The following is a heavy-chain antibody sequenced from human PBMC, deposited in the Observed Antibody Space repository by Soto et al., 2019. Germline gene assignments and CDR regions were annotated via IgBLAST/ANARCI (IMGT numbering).Heavy chain of an antibody. D-gene: IGHD2-21*02. CDR1: GYTFTSHG. CDR2: ISAYNGNT. V-gene: IGHV1-18*01. J-gene: IGHJ5*02. CDR3: ARYCGAYCYSPFDP. Sequence: QVQLVQSGAEVKKPGASVKVSCKASGYTFTSHGISWVRQAPGQGLEWMGWISAYNGNTNYAQKLQGRGTMTTDASTSTAYLELRSLRSDDTAVYYCARYCGAYCYSPFDPWGQGTLVTVSS.